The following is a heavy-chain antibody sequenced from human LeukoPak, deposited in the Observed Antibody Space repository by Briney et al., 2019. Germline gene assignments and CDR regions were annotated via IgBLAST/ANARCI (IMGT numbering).Heavy chain of an antibody. V-gene: IGHV3-30*04. CDR1: GFTFSSYA. Sequence: PGGSLRLSCAASGFTFSSYAMHWVRQAPGKGLEWVAVISYDRSNKYYADSVKGRFTISRDNSKNTLYLQMNSLRAEDTAVYYCARERRDGYKVYFDYWGQGTLVTVSS. D-gene: IGHD5-24*01. CDR2: ISYDRSNK. J-gene: IGHJ4*02. CDR3: ARERRDGYKVYFDY.